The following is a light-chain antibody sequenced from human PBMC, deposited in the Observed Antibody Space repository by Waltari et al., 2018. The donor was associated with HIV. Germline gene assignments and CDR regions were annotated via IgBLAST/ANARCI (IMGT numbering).Light chain of an antibody. CDR2: DAS. CDR1: QSIATN. J-gene: IGKJ2*01. CDR3: QQYNNWPYT. V-gene: IGKV3-15*01. Sequence: ELVITQSPATLWLSPGETATLSCRTRQSIATNLAWYQQKRGQAPKLLIYDASTGAAGVPPRFSGSGSGTEFNLTIDSLQSDDFAIYYCQQYNNWPYTFARGSKVEVK.